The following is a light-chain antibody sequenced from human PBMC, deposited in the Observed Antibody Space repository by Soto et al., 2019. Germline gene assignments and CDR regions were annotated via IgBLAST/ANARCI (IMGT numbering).Light chain of an antibody. J-gene: IGKJ5*01. V-gene: IGKV3-20*01. CDR2: GAS. CDR3: QQYGSSPNT. CDR1: QNINSDY. Sequence: EIVLTQSPGTLSLSPGERATLSCRASQNINSDYFAWYQQKPGQAPRLLIFGASTRATGIPDRFSGGGSGTDFTLTISRLEPEDFAVYYCQQYGSSPNTFGQGTRLEIK.